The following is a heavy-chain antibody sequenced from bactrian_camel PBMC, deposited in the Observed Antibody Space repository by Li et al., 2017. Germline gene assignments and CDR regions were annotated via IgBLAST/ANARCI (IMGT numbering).Heavy chain of an antibody. CDR1: ERLDTVNS. J-gene: IGHJ4*01. Sequence: HVQLVESGGGSVRAGGSLKLSCVGPERLDTVNSCMGWFRQTPGKKREEVAIRKKDGVTRYADSVKGRFTISQDNGKDTLTVALQMNSLQPDDTAMYYCAAARQLPAQWFDPSDPKQYNYWGRGTQVTVS. D-gene: IGHD2*01. V-gene: IGHV3S53*01. CDR3: AAARQLPAQWFDPSDPKQYNY. CDR2: RKKDGVT.